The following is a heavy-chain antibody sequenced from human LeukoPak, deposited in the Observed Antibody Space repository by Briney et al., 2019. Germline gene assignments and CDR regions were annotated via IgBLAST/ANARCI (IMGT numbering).Heavy chain of an antibody. CDR3: TSLPDYGGNPIDY. CDR2: IRSKANSYAT. V-gene: IGHV3-73*01. Sequence: PGGSLRLSCAASGFTFSGSAMHWVRQASGKGLEWVGRIRSKANSYATAYAASVKGRFTISRDDSKNTAYLQMNSLKTEDTAVYYCTSLPDYGGNPIDYWGQGTLVTVSS. CDR1: GFTFSGSA. J-gene: IGHJ4*02. D-gene: IGHD4-23*01.